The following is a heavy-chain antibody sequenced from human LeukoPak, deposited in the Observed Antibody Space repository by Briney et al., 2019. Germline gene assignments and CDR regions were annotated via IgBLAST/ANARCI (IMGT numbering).Heavy chain of an antibody. Sequence: GGSLRLSCGASGFTFSNYWMHWVRQAPGKGLVWVSRIKTDGSRTNYADSVKGRFTISRDNAKHTVYLEMNSLRSEDTAVYYCARAIGSSWGKVDYWGQGTLVTVSS. J-gene: IGHJ4*02. CDR3: ARAIGSSWGKVDY. V-gene: IGHV3-74*01. CDR1: GFTFSNYW. CDR2: IKTDGSRT. D-gene: IGHD6-13*01.